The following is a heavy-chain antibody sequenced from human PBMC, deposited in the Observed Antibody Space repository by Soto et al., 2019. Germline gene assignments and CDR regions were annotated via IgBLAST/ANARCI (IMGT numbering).Heavy chain of an antibody. CDR3: AGSSMTCYYDALNA. CDR1: GYSFTSYG. Sequence: GASVKVSCKASGYSFTSYGIHWVRQAPGQSLEWMGWINTANGKVKYSETFQDRGTITRDTSATTAYLELSSVRSEDTALYFCAGSSMTCYYDALNAWGQGTQVTVSS. D-gene: IGHD3-10*01. V-gene: IGHV1-3*04. J-gene: IGHJ5*02. CDR2: INTANGKV.